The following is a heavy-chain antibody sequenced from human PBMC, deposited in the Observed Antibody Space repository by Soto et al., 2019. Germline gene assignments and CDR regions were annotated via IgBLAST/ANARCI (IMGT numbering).Heavy chain of an antibody. CDR2: IIPILGIA. J-gene: IGHJ4*02. Sequence: QVQLVQSGAEVKKPGSSVKVSCKASGGTFSSYTISWVRQAPGQGLEWMGRIIPILGIANYAQKFQGRVTITADKSTSTAYMELSSLRSEDTAVYYCAREGSYGYFGSFDYWGQGTLVTVSS. D-gene: IGHD5-18*01. CDR3: AREGSYGYFGSFDY. V-gene: IGHV1-69*08. CDR1: GGTFSSYT.